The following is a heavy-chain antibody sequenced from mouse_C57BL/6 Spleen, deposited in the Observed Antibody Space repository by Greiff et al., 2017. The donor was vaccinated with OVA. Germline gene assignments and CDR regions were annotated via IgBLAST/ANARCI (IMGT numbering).Heavy chain of an antibody. CDR2: ISSGSSTI. CDR1: GFTFSDYG. D-gene: IGHD2-4*01. CDR3: ARDGITTRWYFDY. J-gene: IGHJ2*01. Sequence: EVQLVESGGGLVKPGGSLKLSCAASGFTFSDYGMHWVRQAPEKGLEWVAYISSGSSTIYYADTVKGRFTISRDNAKNTLFLQMTSLRSEDTAMYYCARDGITTRWYFDYWGQGTTLTVSS. V-gene: IGHV5-17*01.